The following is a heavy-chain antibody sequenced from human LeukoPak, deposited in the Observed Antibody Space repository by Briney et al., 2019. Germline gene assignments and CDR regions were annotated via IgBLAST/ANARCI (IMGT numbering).Heavy chain of an antibody. CDR1: GFTFDDHG. CDR3: ARVQWLATGYYFDY. J-gene: IGHJ4*02. CDR2: IKWDGGRT. Sequence: GGSLRLSCAASGFTFDDHGMSWVRQAPGKGLEWVSGIKWDGGRTGYADSVKGRFTISRDNAKKSVYLQMDSLRAEDTAVYYCARVQWLATGYYFDYWGQGTLVSVSS. V-gene: IGHV3-20*04. D-gene: IGHD6-19*01.